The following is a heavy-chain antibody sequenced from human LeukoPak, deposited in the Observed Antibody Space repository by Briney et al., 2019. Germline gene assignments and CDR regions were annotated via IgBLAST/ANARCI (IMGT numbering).Heavy chain of an antibody. Sequence: PGESLKISCKGPGYTFTKYWIGWVRQTPGKGLECMGIIYPGDSDTRYSPSFQGQVTISADKSISTAYLQWSSLKASDTAMYYCAGRDMATTTPFDYWGQGTLVTVSS. CDR1: GYTFTKYW. D-gene: IGHD5-24*01. CDR2: IYPGDSDT. CDR3: AGRDMATTTPFDY. V-gene: IGHV5-51*01. J-gene: IGHJ4*02.